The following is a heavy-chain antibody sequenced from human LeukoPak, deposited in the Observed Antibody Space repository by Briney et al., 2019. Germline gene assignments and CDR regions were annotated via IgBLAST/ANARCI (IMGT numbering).Heavy chain of an antibody. CDR3: ARGTGYRIEDYCDY. D-gene: IGHD6-13*01. V-gene: IGHV4-34*01. CDR1: GGSFSGYY. CDR2: INHSGSP. Sequence: SETLSLTCAVYGGSFSGYYWSWIRQPPGKGLEWIGEINHSGSPNYNPSLKSRVTISGDTSKNQFSLKLSSVTAADTAVYYCARGTGYRIEDYCDYWGQGTLVTVSS. J-gene: IGHJ4*02.